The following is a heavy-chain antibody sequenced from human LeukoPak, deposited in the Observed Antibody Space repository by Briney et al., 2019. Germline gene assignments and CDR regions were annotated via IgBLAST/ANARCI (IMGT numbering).Heavy chain of an antibody. Sequence: GASLQISCQGSGYSFTNYWIGWVRQMPGKGLEWMGIMYPGDSDTRYSPSFQGQVTISADKSVSTTYLQWSSLKASDTAMYYCAASTYGSGSYVGFDSWGQGTLVTVSS. D-gene: IGHD3-10*01. CDR1: GYSFTNYW. V-gene: IGHV5-51*01. CDR2: MYPGDSDT. J-gene: IGHJ4*02. CDR3: AASTYGSGSYVGFDS.